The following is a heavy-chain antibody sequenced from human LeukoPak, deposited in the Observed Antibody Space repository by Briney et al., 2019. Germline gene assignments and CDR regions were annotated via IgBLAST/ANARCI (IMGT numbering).Heavy chain of an antibody. V-gene: IGHV4-59*08. J-gene: IGHJ4*02. CDR1: GGSISSYY. CDR2: IYYSGST. D-gene: IGHD3-10*01. Sequence: PSETLSLTCTVSGGSISSYYWSWIRQPPGKGLEWIGYIYYSGSTNYNPSLKSRVTISVDTSKNQFSLKLSSVTAADTAVYYCAGLWFGESTNFDYWGQGTLVTVSS. CDR3: AGLWFGESTNFDY.